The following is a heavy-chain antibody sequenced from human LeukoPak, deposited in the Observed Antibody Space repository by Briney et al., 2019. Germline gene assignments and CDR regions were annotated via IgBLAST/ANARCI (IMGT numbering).Heavy chain of an antibody. D-gene: IGHD5-24*01. CDR2: INPGGDNT. J-gene: IGHJ3*02. CDR1: GYTFTNYY. Sequence: ASVKVSCQASGYTFTNYYIHWVRQAPGQGLEWMGLINPGGDNTDYAQNFQGRVTMTRDTSTSTVYMGLSSLRSEDTAVYYCARIRDGYNDAYDIWGQGTMVTVSS. V-gene: IGHV1-46*01. CDR3: ARIRDGYNDAYDI.